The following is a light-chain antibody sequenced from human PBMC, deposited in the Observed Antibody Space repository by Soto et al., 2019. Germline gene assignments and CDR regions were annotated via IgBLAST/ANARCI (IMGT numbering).Light chain of an antibody. Sequence: QSALTQPASLSGSPGQSITISCTGTSSDVGGYNYVSWYQQHPGKAPKLMIYEVSNRPSGVSNRFSGSKSGNTASLTISGLQAEDEADYYCSSYTSSSTVVFGGGTKLNVL. V-gene: IGLV2-14*01. J-gene: IGLJ2*01. CDR3: SSYTSSSTVV. CDR1: SSDVGGYNY. CDR2: EVS.